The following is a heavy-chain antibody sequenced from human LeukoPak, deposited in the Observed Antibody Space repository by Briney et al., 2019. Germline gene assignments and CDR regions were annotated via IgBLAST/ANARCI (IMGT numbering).Heavy chain of an antibody. CDR1: GFTFSNYG. D-gene: IGHD2-8*01. CDR2: ISSDGKSR. J-gene: IGHJ4*02. V-gene: IGHV3-30*03. Sequence: PGRSLRLSCAGAGFTFSNYGMHWVRQAPGTGLEWVAVISSDGKSRIYADSVKGRFAISRDNSKNRLFLQMNSLRTEDTAVYYCARDPMADFDYWGQGALVTVSS. CDR3: ARDPMADFDY.